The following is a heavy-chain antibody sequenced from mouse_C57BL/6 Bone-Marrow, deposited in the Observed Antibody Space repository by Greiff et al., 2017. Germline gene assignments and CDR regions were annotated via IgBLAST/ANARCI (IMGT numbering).Heavy chain of an antibody. J-gene: IGHJ1*03. D-gene: IGHD5-5*01. CDR3: ARRDYPSWYFDV. V-gene: IGHV1-80*01. CDR2: IYPGDGDT. Sequence: VQLQQSGAELVKPGASVKISCKASGYAFSSYWMNWVKQRPGKGLEWIGQIYPGDGDTNYNGKFKGKATLTADKSSSTAYMQLSSLTSEDSAVYFCARRDYPSWYFDVWGTGTTVTVSS. CDR1: GYAFSSYW.